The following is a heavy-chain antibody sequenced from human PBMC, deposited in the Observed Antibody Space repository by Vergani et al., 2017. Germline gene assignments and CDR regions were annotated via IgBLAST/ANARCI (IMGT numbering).Heavy chain of an antibody. Sequence: QLQLQESGPGLVKPSETLSLTRTVSGGSISSSSYYWGWIRQPPGKGLEWIGSIYYSGSTYYNPSLRSRVTISVDTSKNQFSLKLSSVTAADTAVYYCARQDRVAGHIRYDYWGQGTLVTVSS. CDR2: IYYSGST. J-gene: IGHJ4*02. D-gene: IGHD6-19*01. CDR1: GGSISSSSYY. V-gene: IGHV4-39*01. CDR3: ARQDRVAGHIRYDY.